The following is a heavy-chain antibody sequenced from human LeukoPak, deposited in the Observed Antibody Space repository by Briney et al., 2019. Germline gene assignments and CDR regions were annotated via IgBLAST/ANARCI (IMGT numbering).Heavy chain of an antibody. CDR3: ARRHNWNDDQGVDY. D-gene: IGHD1-20*01. CDR2: IYYSGST. CDR1: GGSISSGGYY. Sequence: SETLSLTCTVSGGSISSGGYYWSWIRQHPGKGLEWIGYIYYSGSTYYNPSLKSRVTISVDTSKNQFSLKLSSVTAADTAVYYCARRHNWNDDQGVDYWCQGTLVTVSS. V-gene: IGHV4-31*03. J-gene: IGHJ4*02.